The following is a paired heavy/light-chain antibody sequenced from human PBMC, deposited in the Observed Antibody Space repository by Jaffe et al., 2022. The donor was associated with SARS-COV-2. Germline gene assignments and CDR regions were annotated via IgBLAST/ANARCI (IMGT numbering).Light chain of an antibody. CDR2: DNN. CDR1: RSNIGSNT. Sequence: QSVLTQSPSASGTPGQSVTISCSGSRSNIGSNTVSWYQHLPGTAPKLLIYDNNQRPSGIPDRFSGSKSGTSASLAISGLQSEDEADYYCATWDDSLNGHVLFGGGTKLTVL. CDR3: ATWDDSLNGHVL. J-gene: IGLJ3*02. V-gene: IGLV1-44*01.
Heavy chain of an antibody. CDR3: AKARITYTSACFDL. J-gene: IGHJ5*02. D-gene: IGHD2-2*01. V-gene: IGHV3-9*01. CDR1: GFNFDDYA. CDR2: ISWNSVNI. Sequence: EAQLVESGGDLVQPGRSLRLSCAASGFNFDDYAMHWVRQVPGKGLEWVAGISWNSVNIAYGDSVKGRFTISRDDAKNSLYLQMNSLRAEDTALYYCAKARITYTSACFDLWGQGTLVTVSS.